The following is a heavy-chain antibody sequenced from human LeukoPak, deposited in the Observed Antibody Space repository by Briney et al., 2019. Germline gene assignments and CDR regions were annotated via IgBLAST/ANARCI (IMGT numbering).Heavy chain of an antibody. J-gene: IGHJ3*02. V-gene: IGHV4-59*12. CDR1: GGSISSYY. CDR3: AREYCSGGSCYSAVNAFDI. Sequence: SETLSLTCTVSGGSISSYYWSWIRQPPGKGLEWIGYIYYSGSTNYNPSLKSRVTISVDTSKNQFSLKLSSVTAADTAVYYCAREYCSGGSCYSAVNAFDIWGQGTMVTVSS. D-gene: IGHD2-15*01. CDR2: IYYSGST.